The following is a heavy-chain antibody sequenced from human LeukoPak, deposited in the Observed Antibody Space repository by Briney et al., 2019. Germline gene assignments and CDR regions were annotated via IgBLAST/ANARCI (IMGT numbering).Heavy chain of an antibody. CDR2: IYSGGNT. V-gene: IGHV3-66*01. D-gene: IGHD1-26*01. CDR1: GFTVSSNY. CDR3: ARDTGVGPTSDASDI. J-gene: IGHJ3*02. Sequence: GGSLRLSCAASGFTVSSNYMSWVRQAPGKGLEWVSVIYSGGNTYYGDSVKGRLTISRDNSKNTLYLQMNSLRAEDTAVYYCARDTGVGPTSDASDIWGQGTMVTVSS.